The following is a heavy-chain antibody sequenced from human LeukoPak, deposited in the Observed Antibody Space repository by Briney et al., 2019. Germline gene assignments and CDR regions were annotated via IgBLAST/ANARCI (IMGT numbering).Heavy chain of an antibody. J-gene: IGHJ6*02. V-gene: IGHV1-69*04. D-gene: IGHD6-25*01. CDR1: GGTFSSYA. Sequence: SVKVSCKSSGGTFSSYAISWVRQAPGQGLEWMGRIIPILGTTNYAQKFEGRVTFTADKSTSTAYMEMSRLRSEDTATYYCASKESQIAALYGLDVWGQGTTVTVSS. CDR3: ASKESQIAALYGLDV. CDR2: IIPILGTT.